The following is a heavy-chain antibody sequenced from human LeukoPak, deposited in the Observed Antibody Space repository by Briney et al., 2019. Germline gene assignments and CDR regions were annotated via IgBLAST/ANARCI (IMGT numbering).Heavy chain of an antibody. CDR1: GYTFSIYG. V-gene: IGHV1-18*01. CDR3: ASLDGARPFDY. CDR2: ISVYNGNT. J-gene: IGHJ4*02. D-gene: IGHD5-24*01. Sequence: ASVKVSCKASGYTFSIYGFSWVRQAPGQGLEWMGWISVYNGNTNYAQKFQGRVTMTTDTSTSTAHMELRSLRSDDTAVYYCASLDGARPFDYWGQGTLVTVSS.